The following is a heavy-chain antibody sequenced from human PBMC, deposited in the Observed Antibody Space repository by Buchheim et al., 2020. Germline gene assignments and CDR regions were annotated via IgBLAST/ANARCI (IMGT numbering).Heavy chain of an antibody. CDR3: ARDGGHCSSTACFDFDY. V-gene: IGHV3-11*05. CDR1: GIGFSDYY. D-gene: IGHD2-2*01. CDR2: ISGGSVYT. J-gene: IGHJ4*02. Sequence: QVHLVESGGGLGKPGGSLRLSCAASGIGFSDYYMNWIRQAPGKGLEWVSYISGGSVYTDYAESVKGRFTISRDNAKKSLYLEMDSLRAEDTAVYYCARDGGHCSSTACFDFDYWGQG.